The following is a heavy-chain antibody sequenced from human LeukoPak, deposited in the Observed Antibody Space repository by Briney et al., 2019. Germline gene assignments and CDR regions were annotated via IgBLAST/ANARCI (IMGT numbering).Heavy chain of an antibody. D-gene: IGHD2-2*01. J-gene: IGHJ4*02. CDR1: GFTFDDFG. CDR2: ISWNSGTI. CDR3: VKDLGSSIRNPTFDY. Sequence: GGSLRLSCAASGFTFDDFGMHWVRQGPGKGLEWDSGISWNSGTIGYADSVKGRFTISRDNAKNSLYLQMKSLRAEDTALYYCVKDLGSSIRNPTFDYWGQGTLVTVSS. V-gene: IGHV3-9*01.